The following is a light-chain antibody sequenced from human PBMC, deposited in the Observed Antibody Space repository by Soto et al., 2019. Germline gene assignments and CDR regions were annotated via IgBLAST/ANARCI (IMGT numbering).Light chain of an antibody. Sequence: QSFLTQPRSVSGSPGQSVTFSCIGTSSDIGTYNFVSWYQQNPGKAPKLLIYDVTKRPSGVPDRFSGSKSGNTASLTISGLQSEDEADYYCCSYAVANTLVFGGGTKVTVL. CDR3: CSYAVANTLV. V-gene: IGLV2-11*01. J-gene: IGLJ3*02. CDR2: DVT. CDR1: SSDIGTYNF.